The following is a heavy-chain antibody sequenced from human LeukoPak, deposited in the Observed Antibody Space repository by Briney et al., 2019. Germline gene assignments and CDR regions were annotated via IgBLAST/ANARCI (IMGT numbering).Heavy chain of an antibody. CDR1: GGSISTFY. J-gene: IGHJ4*02. CDR2: IYHSGST. D-gene: IGHD6-13*01. CDR3: ARTSSSGTAGDY. Sequence: SETLSLTCSVSGGSISTFYWSWIRQPPGKGLEWIGYIYHSGSTYYNPSLKSRVTISVDRSKNQFSLKLSSVTAADTAVYYCARTSSSGTAGDYWGQGTLVTVSS. V-gene: IGHV4-59*12.